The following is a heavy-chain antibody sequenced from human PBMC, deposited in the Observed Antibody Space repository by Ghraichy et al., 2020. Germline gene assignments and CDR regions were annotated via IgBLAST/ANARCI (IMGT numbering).Heavy chain of an antibody. J-gene: IGHJ4*02. D-gene: IGHD2/OR15-2a*01. CDR1: GGSISSGGYY. CDR2: IYYSGST. CDR3: ARGPLFLRYFDY. V-gene: IGHV4-31*03. Sequence: SETLSLTCTVSGGSISSGGYYWSWIRQHPGKGLEWIGYIYYSGSTYYNPSLKSRVTISVDTSKNQFSLKLSSVTAADTAVYYCARGPLFLRYFDYWGQGTLVTVSS.